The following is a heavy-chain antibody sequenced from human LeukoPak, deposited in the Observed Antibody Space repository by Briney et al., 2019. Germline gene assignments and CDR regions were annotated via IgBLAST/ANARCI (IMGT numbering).Heavy chain of an antibody. D-gene: IGHD3-3*01. V-gene: IGHV4-34*01. Sequence: PSETLSLTCAVYGGSFSGYYWSWIRQPPGKGLEWIGEINHSGSTNYNPSLKSRVTISVDTSKNQFSLKLSSVTAADTAVYYCARDSLFWSGYDRPYNWFDPWGQGTLVTVSS. CDR3: ARDSLFWSGYDRPYNWFDP. J-gene: IGHJ5*02. CDR2: INHSGST. CDR1: GGSFSGYY.